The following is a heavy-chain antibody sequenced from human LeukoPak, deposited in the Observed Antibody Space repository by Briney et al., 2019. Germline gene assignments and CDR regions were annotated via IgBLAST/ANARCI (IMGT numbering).Heavy chain of an antibody. D-gene: IGHD6-19*01. J-gene: IGHJ4*02. CDR1: GGSISSGSYY. V-gene: IGHV4-61*02. CDR3: ARGWLAFDY. Sequence: SETLSLTCTVSGGSISSGSYYWSWIRQPAGKGLEWIGRIYTSGSTNYNPSLKSRVTISVDTSKNQFSLKLSSVTAADTAVYYCARGWLAFDYWGQGTLVTVSP. CDR2: IYTSGST.